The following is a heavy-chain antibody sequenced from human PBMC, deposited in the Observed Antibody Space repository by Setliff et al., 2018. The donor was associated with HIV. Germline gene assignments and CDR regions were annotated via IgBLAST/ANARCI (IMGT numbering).Heavy chain of an antibody. J-gene: IGHJ6*03. D-gene: IGHD3-10*01. CDR3: ARVVDTSGGYWGSFYHYMDV. V-gene: IGHV3-7*03. Sequence: GRSLRLSCAASGFSLSYYRMNWVRQAPGKGLEWVANIEQDGSEKYYVDSVKGRFTISRDNTKNSLYLQMDSLRAEDTAVYYCARVVDTSGGYWGSFYHYMDVWGKGTTVTVSS. CDR2: IEQDGSEK. CDR1: GFSLSYYR.